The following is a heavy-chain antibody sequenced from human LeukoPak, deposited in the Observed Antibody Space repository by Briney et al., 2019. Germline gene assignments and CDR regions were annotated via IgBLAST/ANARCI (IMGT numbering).Heavy chain of an antibody. D-gene: IGHD3-3*01. CDR2: ISYDGSNK. V-gene: IGHV3-30-3*01. CDR1: GFTFSSYA. J-gene: IGHJ6*02. CDR3: ARDDGRLSGYIPYYGMDV. Sequence: PGGSLRLSCAASGFTFSSYAMHWVRQAPGKGLEWVAVISYDGSNKYYADSVKGRFTISRDNSKNTLYLQMNSLRAEDTAVSYCARDDGRLSGYIPYYGMDVWGQGTTVTVSS.